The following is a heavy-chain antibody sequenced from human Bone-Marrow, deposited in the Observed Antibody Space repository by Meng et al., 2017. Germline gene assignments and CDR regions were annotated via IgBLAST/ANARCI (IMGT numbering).Heavy chain of an antibody. D-gene: IGHD3-3*01. Sequence: GGSLRLSCAASGFTFSSYAMHWVRQAPGKGLEWVAVISYDGSNKYCADSVKGRFTISRDNSKNTLYLQMNSLRAEDTAVYYCARTPSAIFGVVTPLHYYHYGMDVWGQGTTVTVSS. V-gene: IGHV3-30*01. J-gene: IGHJ6*02. CDR3: ARTPSAIFGVVTPLHYYHYGMDV. CDR2: ISYDGSNK. CDR1: GFTFSSYA.